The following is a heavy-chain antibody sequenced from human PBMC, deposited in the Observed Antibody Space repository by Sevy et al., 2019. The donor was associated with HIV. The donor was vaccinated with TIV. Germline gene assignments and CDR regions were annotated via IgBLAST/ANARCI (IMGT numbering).Heavy chain of an antibody. CDR2: INPSGGST. Sequence: ASVKVSCKASGYTFTSYYMHWVRQAPGQGLEWMGIINPSGGSTSYAQKFQGRVTMTRDTSTSTVYMELSSLRSEDTAVYYCARDHDDFWSGYFGGYGMDVWGQGTTLTVSS. V-gene: IGHV1-46*03. CDR3: ARDHDDFWSGYFGGYGMDV. J-gene: IGHJ6*02. D-gene: IGHD3-3*01. CDR1: GYTFTSYY.